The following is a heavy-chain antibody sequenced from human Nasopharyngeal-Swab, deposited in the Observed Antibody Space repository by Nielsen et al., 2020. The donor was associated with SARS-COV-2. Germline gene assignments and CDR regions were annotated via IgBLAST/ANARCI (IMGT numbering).Heavy chain of an antibody. CDR1: GYSISSGYY. CDR3: ASSHDYGDYGAHWDYYYYYMDV. D-gene: IGHD4-17*01. CDR2: IYHSGST. V-gene: IGHV4-38-2*02. Sequence: GSLRLSCTVSGYSISSGYYWGWIRQPPGKGLEWIGSIYHSGSTYYNPSLKSRVTISVDTSKNQFSLKLSSVTAADTAVYYCASSHDYGDYGAHWDYYYYYMDVWGKGTTVTVSS. J-gene: IGHJ6*03.